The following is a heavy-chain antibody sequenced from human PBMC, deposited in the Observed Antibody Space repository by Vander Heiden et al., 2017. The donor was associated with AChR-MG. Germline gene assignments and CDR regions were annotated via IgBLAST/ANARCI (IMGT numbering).Heavy chain of an antibody. CDR3: AKVRATSGWYGWFDP. Sequence: EVQVLESGGGLVQPGGSLRLSCAASGFTFSNYAMTWVRQAPGKGLEWVSAISGRGGFTYYADSVQGRFTISRDNSKNTVYLQMNNLRAEDTAIYYCAKVRATSGWYGWFDPWGQGTLGTVSS. D-gene: IGHD6-19*01. CDR2: ISGRGGFT. CDR1: GFTFSNYA. J-gene: IGHJ5*02. V-gene: IGHV3-23*01.